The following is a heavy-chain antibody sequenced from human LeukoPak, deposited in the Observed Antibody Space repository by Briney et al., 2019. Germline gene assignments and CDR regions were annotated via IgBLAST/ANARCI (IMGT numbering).Heavy chain of an antibody. D-gene: IGHD5-18*01. CDR3: TTERWQLWRYYFDY. CDR1: GFTFSNAW. Sequence: GGSLRLSCAASGFTFSNAWMSWVRQAPGTGLEWVGRIKSKTDGGTTDYAAPVKGRFTISRDDSKNTLYLQMNSLKTEDTAVYYCTTERWQLWRYYFDYWGQGTLVTVSS. V-gene: IGHV3-15*01. J-gene: IGHJ4*02. CDR2: IKSKTDGGTT.